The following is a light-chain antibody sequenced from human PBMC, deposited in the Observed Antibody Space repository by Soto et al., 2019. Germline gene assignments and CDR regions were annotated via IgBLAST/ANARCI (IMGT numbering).Light chain of an antibody. CDR1: QSVSNNY. CDR2: GAS. V-gene: IGKV3D-20*02. CDR3: QQRSNWPRIT. J-gene: IGKJ4*01. Sequence: IVLTQSRGTLCWSPEERATRSCRASQSVSNNYLAWYQQKPGQAPRLLIYGASSRATGIPDRLSGSASGTDFTLNISSLETADFALYYCQQRSNWPRITFAGGTKVDIK.